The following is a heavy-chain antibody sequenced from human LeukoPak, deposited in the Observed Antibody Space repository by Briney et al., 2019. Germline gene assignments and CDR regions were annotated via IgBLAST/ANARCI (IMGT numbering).Heavy chain of an antibody. J-gene: IGHJ3*02. CDR2: ISSSSSYI. Sequence: GGSLRLSCAASGFTFSSYSMNWVRQAPGKGLEWVSSISSSSSYIYYADSVKGRFTISRDNAKNSLYLQMNSLRAEDTAVYYCAKDLGYCSGGNCYGSAAFDIWGQGTMVTVSS. V-gene: IGHV3-21*04. CDR1: GFTFSSYS. D-gene: IGHD2-15*01. CDR3: AKDLGYCSGGNCYGSAAFDI.